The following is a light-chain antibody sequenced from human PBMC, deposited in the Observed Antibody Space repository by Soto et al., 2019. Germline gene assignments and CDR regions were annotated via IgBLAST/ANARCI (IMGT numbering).Light chain of an antibody. CDR2: GVS. V-gene: IGKV1-9*01. J-gene: IGKJ1*01. CDR1: QEISGY. CDR3: QHLHWA. Sequence: IHLTQSPSSLSASVGDRVTITCRASQEISGYLAWYQQTPGKAPKLLIYGVSTLQDGVSSRFSGRGSGTDFSLTLSSLQPEDFATYYCQHLHWAFGPGT.